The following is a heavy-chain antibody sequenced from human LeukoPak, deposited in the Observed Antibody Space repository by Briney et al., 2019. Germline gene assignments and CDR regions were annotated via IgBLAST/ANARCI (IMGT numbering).Heavy chain of an antibody. CDR3: ARDRSSGWFDY. Sequence: SETLSLTCTVSGGSISSGGYYYTWIRQHPGKGLEYIGYIYYSGSTYYNPSLKSRVAMSVDTSKSQFSLKLSSVTAADTTVYYCARDRSSGWFDYWGQGTLVTVSS. CDR2: IYYSGST. CDR1: GGSISSGGYY. J-gene: IGHJ4*02. D-gene: IGHD6-19*01. V-gene: IGHV4-31*03.